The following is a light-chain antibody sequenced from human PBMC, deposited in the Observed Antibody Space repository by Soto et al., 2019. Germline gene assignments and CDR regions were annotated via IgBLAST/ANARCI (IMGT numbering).Light chain of an antibody. Sequence: DIQMTQSPSSVSASVGDRVTITCRASQNIDNWLAWYQHKPGKAPHLLIYSASTLQSGVPSRFSGSGSGTDFTLTISCLQPEDFATYYCQQCNSFPITFGQGTRLEI. J-gene: IGKJ5*01. V-gene: IGKV1-12*01. CDR1: QNIDNW. CDR2: SAS. CDR3: QQCNSFPIT.